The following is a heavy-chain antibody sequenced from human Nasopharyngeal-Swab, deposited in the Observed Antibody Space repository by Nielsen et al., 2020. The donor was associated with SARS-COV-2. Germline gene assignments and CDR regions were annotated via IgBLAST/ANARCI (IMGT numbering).Heavy chain of an antibody. Sequence: VRQMPGKGLEWVGRIKSKTDGGTTDYAAPVKGRFTISRDDSKNTLYLQMNSLKTEDTAMYYCTTDSRDYDFWSGYYPPSDYWGQGTLVTVSS. CDR2: IKSKTDGGTT. J-gene: IGHJ4*02. V-gene: IGHV3-15*01. CDR3: TTDSRDYDFWSGYYPPSDY. D-gene: IGHD3-3*01.